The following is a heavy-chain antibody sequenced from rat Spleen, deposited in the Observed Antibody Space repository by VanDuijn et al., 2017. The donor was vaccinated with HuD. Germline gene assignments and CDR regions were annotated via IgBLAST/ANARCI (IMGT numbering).Heavy chain of an antibody. Sequence: EVQLVESGGGLVQPGRSLKLSCAASGFTFSDYYMAWVRQAPTRGLEWVASITNTGGSTYYPDSVKGRFTISRDNAKSTLYLQMNSLRSEDTATYYCTRGGYSSYIPWFAYWGQGTLVTVSS. J-gene: IGHJ3*01. CDR3: TRGGYSSYIPWFAY. CDR2: ITNTGGST. CDR1: GFTFSDYY. D-gene: IGHD1-2*01. V-gene: IGHV5-20*01.